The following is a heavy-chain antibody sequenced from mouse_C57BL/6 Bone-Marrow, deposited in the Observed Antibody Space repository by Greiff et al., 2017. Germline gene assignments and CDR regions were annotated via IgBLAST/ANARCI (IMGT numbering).Heavy chain of an antibody. D-gene: IGHD2-3*01. Sequence: VQLVESGAELVRPGASVTLSCKASGYTFTDYEMNWVKQTPVHGLEWIGAIDPETGGTAYNQKFKGKAILTADKSSSTAYMELRSLTSEDSAVYYCTRLIYDGYWYYFDYWGQGTTLTVSS. J-gene: IGHJ2*01. CDR3: TRLIYDGYWYYFDY. CDR2: IDPETGGT. V-gene: IGHV1-15*01. CDR1: GYTFTDYE.